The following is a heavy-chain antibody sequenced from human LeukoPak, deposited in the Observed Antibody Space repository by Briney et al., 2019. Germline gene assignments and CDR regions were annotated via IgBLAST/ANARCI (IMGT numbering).Heavy chain of an antibody. J-gene: IGHJ3*02. CDR3: ARGRRSRGFCAFDI. Sequence: SETLSLTCAVYGGSFSGYYWSWIRQPPGKGLEWIGEINHNGSTDYNPSLKSRVAISVDTSKNQFSLKLSSVTAADTAVYYCARGRRSRGFCAFDIWGQGTMVTVSS. CDR1: GGSFSGYY. D-gene: IGHD2/OR15-2a*01. CDR2: INHNGST. V-gene: IGHV4-34*01.